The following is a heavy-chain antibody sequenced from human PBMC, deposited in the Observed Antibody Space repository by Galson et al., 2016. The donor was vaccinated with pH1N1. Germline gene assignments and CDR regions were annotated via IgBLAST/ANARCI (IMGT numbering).Heavy chain of an antibody. CDR1: GFTFDDYA. CDR2: ISWNSGSI. J-gene: IGHJ1*01. V-gene: IGHV3-9*01. CDR3: AKLDGYNWGYFQR. Sequence: SLRLSCAASGFTFDDYAMHWVRQAPGKGLEWVSGISWNSGSIGYADSVKGRFTISRDNAKNSLYLQMNSLRAEDTALYYCAKLDGYNWGYFQRWGQGTLVTVSS. D-gene: IGHD5-24*01.